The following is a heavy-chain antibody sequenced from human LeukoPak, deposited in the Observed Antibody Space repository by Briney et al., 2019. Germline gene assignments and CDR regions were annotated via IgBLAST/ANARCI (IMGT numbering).Heavy chain of an antibody. J-gene: IGHJ6*02. V-gene: IGHV1-2*02. CDR3: ARLAGNYYYGMDV. CDR1: GYTFTGYY. Sequence: EASVKVSCKASGYTFTGYYMHWVRQAPGQGLEGMGGINPNSGGTNYAQELQGRVTMTRDTSISTAYMELSRLRSDDTAVYYCARLAGNYYYGMDVWGQGTTVTVSS. CDR2: INPNSGGT.